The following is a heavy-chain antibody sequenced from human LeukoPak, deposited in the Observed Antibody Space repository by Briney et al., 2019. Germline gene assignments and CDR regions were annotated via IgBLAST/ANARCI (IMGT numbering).Heavy chain of an antibody. V-gene: IGHV4-39*02. CDR3: AKRRTGTTGRWFDP. J-gene: IGHJ5*02. D-gene: IGHD7-27*01. CDR2: KYYSGNT. Sequence: PSETLSLTCTISGGSISSPSFYWAWIRQTPEKGLEWIGSKYYSGNTYYNSSLKSRVTISVDTSKNHFSLTMTSLTAADSSLYYCAKRRTGTTGRWFDPWGQGTLVTVSS. CDR1: GGSISSPSFY.